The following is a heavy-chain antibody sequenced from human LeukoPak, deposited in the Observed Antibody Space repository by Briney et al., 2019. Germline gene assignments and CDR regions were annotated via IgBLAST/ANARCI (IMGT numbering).Heavy chain of an antibody. CDR1: GLTFSSYS. J-gene: IGHJ3*02. Sequence: HPGGSLRLSCAASGLTFSSYSMNWVRQAPGKGLEWISYISSSSSTIYYADSVKGRFSISRDNSKNTLYLQLNSLRAEDTAVYYCAKKLVVVKGGTFDIWGQGTMVTVSS. D-gene: IGHD3-3*02. CDR3: AKKLVVVKGGTFDI. V-gene: IGHV3-48*01. CDR2: ISSSSSTI.